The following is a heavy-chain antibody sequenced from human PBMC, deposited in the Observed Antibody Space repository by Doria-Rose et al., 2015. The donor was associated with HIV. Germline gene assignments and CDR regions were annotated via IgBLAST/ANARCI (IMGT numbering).Heavy chain of an antibody. Sequence: QVTLKESGPVLVKPTETLTLTCTVSGVSLSSPGMGVSWIRQPPGKALEWLAHIFSDDERSYKTALKSRLTLFRGTSKSQVVLTMTDMDPVDTATYYCARIKSRRWYHKYFFGFWGQGTLVIVSA. CDR2: IFSDDER. D-gene: IGHD6-13*01. CDR1: GVSLSSPGMG. V-gene: IGHV2-26*01. J-gene: IGHJ4*02. CDR3: ARIKSRRWYHKYFFGF.